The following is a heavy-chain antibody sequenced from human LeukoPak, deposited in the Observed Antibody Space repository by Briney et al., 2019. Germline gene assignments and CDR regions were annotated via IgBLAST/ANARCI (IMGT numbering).Heavy chain of an antibody. V-gene: IGHV4-59*01. CDR1: GGSISSYY. Sequence: TSETLSLTCTVSGGSISSYYWSWIRQPPGKGLEWIGYIYYSGNTNKNPSLKSRLTISVDTSKNQFSLKLSSVTAADTAVYYCARVGDGNFDYWGQGTLVTVSP. CDR2: IYYSGNT. J-gene: IGHJ4*02. CDR3: ARVGDGNFDY.